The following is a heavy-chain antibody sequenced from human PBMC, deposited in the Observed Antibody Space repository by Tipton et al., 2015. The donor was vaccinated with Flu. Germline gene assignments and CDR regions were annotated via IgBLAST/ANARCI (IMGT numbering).Heavy chain of an antibody. CDR3: ARDRGGREGMDV. D-gene: IGHD3-10*01. CDR1: GYTFTGYY. Sequence: QSGAEVKKPGASVKVSCKTSGYTFTGYYIHWVRQAPGQGLEWMGIFNPNGGSTSYAQNFQGRAGMTRDTSTSTVYMELSSLRYEDTGVYYCARDRGGREGMDVWGQGTTVTVSS. J-gene: IGHJ6*02. V-gene: IGHV1-46*01. CDR2: FNPNGGST.